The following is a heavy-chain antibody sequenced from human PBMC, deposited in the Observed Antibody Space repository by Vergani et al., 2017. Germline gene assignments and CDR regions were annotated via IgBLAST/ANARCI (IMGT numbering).Heavy chain of an antibody. CDR3: ARGDPGDYGDYDAFDI. CDR1: GFTFSSYS. CDR2: ISGSGGST. Sequence: EVQLLESGGGLVQPGGSLRLSCAASGFTFSSYSMHWVRQAPGKGLEWVSAISGSGGSTYYADSVKGRFTISRDNAKNSLYLQMNSLRAEDTAVYYCARGDPGDYGDYDAFDIWGQGTMVTVSS. V-gene: IGHV3-23*01. J-gene: IGHJ3*02. D-gene: IGHD4-17*01.